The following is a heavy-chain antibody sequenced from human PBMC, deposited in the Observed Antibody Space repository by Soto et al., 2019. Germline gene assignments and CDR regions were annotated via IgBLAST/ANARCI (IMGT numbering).Heavy chain of an antibody. CDR3: ARVTMVRSHGMDV. CDR2: IYYSGST. Sequence: SETLSLTCTVSGGSISSGDYYWSWIRQPPGKGLEWIGYIYYSGSTYYNPSLKSRVTISVDTSKNQFSLKLSSVTAADTAVYYCARVTMVRSHGMDVWGQGTTVTVSS. V-gene: IGHV4-30-4*01. CDR1: GGSISSGDYY. J-gene: IGHJ6*02. D-gene: IGHD3-10*01.